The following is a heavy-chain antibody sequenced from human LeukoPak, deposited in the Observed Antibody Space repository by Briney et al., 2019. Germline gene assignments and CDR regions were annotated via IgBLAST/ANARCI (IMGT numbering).Heavy chain of an antibody. CDR1: GVTLSSYG. J-gene: IGHJ4*02. Sequence: GGSLRLSCAASGVTLSSYGMHWVRQAPGKGLEWVAVISYDGSNKYYADSVKGRFTISRDNSKNTLYLQMNSLRAEDTAVYYCAKDPFDYYDSSGYYFDYWGQGTLVTVSS. CDR3: AKDPFDYYDSSGYYFDY. D-gene: IGHD3-22*01. V-gene: IGHV3-30*18. CDR2: ISYDGSNK.